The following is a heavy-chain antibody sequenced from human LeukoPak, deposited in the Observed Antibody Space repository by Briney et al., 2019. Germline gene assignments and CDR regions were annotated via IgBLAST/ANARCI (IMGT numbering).Heavy chain of an antibody. J-gene: IGHJ4*02. CDR2: ISSSSSTI. V-gene: IGHV3-48*01. CDR1: GLTVSSYS. D-gene: IGHD5/OR15-5a*01. Sequence: PGGSLRLSCAASGLTVSSYSMNWVRQAPGKGLEWVSYISSSSSTIYYADSVKGRFTISRDNAKNSLYLQMNSLRAEDTAVYYCARDVSADYWGQGTLVTVSS. CDR3: ARDVSADY.